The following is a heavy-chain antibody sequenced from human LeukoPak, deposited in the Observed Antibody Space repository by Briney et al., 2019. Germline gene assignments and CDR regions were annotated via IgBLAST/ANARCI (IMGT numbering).Heavy chain of an antibody. CDR3: ARSFNERSRLWEALEF. CDR1: GFTVSSNY. D-gene: IGHD4/OR15-4a*01. CDR2: IKQDGSEK. Sequence: PGGSLRLSCAASGFTVSSNYMSWVRQAPGKGLEWVANIKQDGSEKYYVDSVKGRFTISRDNAKNSLYLQMDSLRPDDTALYYCARSFNERSRLWEALEFWGQGTLVTVSS. J-gene: IGHJ4*02. V-gene: IGHV3-7*03.